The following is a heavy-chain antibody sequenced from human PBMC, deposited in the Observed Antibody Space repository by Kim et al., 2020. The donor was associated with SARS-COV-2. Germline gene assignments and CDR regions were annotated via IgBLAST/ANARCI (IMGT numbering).Heavy chain of an antibody. J-gene: IGHJ6*02. V-gene: IGHV5-10-1*01. CDR1: GYSFTSYW. Sequence: GESLKISCKGSGYSFTSYWISWVRQMPGKGLEWMGRIDPSDSYTNYSPSFQGHVTISADKSISTAYLQWSSLKASDTAMYYCARPLIKQWLADSGMDVWGQGTTVTVSS. CDR3: ARPLIKQWLADSGMDV. CDR2: IDPSDSYT. D-gene: IGHD6-19*01.